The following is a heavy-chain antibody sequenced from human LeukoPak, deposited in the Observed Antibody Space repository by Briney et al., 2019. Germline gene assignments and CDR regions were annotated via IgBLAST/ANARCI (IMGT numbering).Heavy chain of an antibody. V-gene: IGHV1-2*02. CDR2: INPHSGVT. CDR1: GFTFTDYY. Sequence: ASVKVSCKACGFTFTDYYMHWVRLAPGQGLEWMGYINPHSGVTSFPQKFRGRVTLTTDTSISAAYMELSSLISDDTAMYYCVREGITKAFDLWGQGALVTVSS. CDR3: VREGITKAFDL. D-gene: IGHD1-14*01. J-gene: IGHJ4*02.